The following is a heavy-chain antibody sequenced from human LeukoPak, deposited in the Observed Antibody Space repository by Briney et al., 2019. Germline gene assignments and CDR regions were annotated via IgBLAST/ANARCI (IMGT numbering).Heavy chain of an antibody. CDR3: ARSTLGDGYNYVLYYYYYMDV. CDR2: ISSGSTYI. CDR1: GFTFSSYS. J-gene: IGHJ6*03. V-gene: IGHV3-21*01. Sequence: PGGSLRLSGAASGFTFSSYSMNWDRQAPGKEREWVSSISSGSTYIYHADSGKVPFTSSRDNAKNSLYLQMNSLRAEDTAVYYCARSTLGDGYNYVLYYYYYMDVWGKGTTVTVSS. D-gene: IGHD5-24*01.